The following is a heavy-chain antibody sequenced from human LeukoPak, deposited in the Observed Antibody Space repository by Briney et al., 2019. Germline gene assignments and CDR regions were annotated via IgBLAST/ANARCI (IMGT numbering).Heavy chain of an antibody. J-gene: IGHJ3*02. Sequence: GGSLRLSCAASGFTFSPYWMSWVRQAPGNGLEWVANIKEDGSEKYYVDSVKGRFTISRDNAKNSLYLEMTSLRAEDTAVYYCARDSPYGDYDAFDIWGQGTMVTVSS. V-gene: IGHV3-7*01. CDR1: GFTFSPYW. D-gene: IGHD4-17*01. CDR3: ARDSPYGDYDAFDI. CDR2: IKEDGSEK.